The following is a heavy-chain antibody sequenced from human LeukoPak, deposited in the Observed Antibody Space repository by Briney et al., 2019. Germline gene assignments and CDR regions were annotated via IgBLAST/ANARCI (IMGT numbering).Heavy chain of an antibody. CDR3: AVSVPGSWGAFDI. CDR1: GGSISSGDYY. V-gene: IGHV4-30-4*01. J-gene: IGHJ3*02. D-gene: IGHD1-26*01. CDR2: IYYSGST. Sequence: PSQTLSLTCTVSGGSISSGDYYWSWIRQPPGKGLGWIGYIYYSGSTYYDPSLKSRVTISVDTSKNQFSLKLSSVTAADTAVYYCAVSVPGSWGAFDIWGQGTMVTVSS.